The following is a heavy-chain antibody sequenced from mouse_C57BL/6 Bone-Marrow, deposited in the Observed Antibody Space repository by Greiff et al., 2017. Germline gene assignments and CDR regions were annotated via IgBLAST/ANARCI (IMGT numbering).Heavy chain of an antibody. CDR2: IDPETGGT. CDR1: GYTFTDYE. Sequence: QVQLQQSGAELVRPGASVTLSCKASGYTFTDYEMHWVKQTPVHGLEWIGAIDPETGGTAYNQKFKGKAILTADKSSSTAYMELRSLTSEDSAVYYCTRAAPITTVVAQYWGQVTLVTVSA. D-gene: IGHD1-1*01. J-gene: IGHJ3*01. V-gene: IGHV1-15*01. CDR3: TRAAPITTVVAQY.